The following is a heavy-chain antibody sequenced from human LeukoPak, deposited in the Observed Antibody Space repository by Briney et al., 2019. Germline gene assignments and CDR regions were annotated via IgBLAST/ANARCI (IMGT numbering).Heavy chain of an antibody. CDR2: IFHTGST. CDR3: ASLVFSGSSWPFDF. V-gene: IGHV4-59*06. CDR1: GGSISSYY. D-gene: IGHD6-6*01. Sequence: SETLSLTCTVSGGSISSYYWSWIRQHPGKGLEWIGYIFHTGSTYYNPSLKSRFTISIDTSKNQFSLRLTSVTAADTAVYYCASLVFSGSSWPFDFWGQGILVTVSS. J-gene: IGHJ4*02.